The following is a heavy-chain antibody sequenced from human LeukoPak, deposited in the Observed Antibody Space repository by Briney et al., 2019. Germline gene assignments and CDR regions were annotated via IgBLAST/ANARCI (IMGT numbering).Heavy chain of an antibody. D-gene: IGHD6-19*01. CDR1: GFTFSSYA. J-gene: IGHJ4*02. Sequence: GGSLRLSCAASGFTFSSYAMSWVRQAPGKGLEWGSAISGSGGSTYYADSVKGRFTISRDNSKNTLYLQMNSLRAEDTAVYYCAKAVPGYSSGWYDYWGEGTLVTVSS. V-gene: IGHV3-23*01. CDR3: AKAVPGYSSGWYDY. CDR2: ISGSGGST.